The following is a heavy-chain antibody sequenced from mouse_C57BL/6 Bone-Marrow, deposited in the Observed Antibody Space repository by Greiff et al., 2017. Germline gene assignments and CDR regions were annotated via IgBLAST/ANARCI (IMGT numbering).Heavy chain of an antibody. J-gene: IGHJ2*01. CDR1: GYTFTDYE. D-gene: IGHD2-4*01. CDR3: TRDYEYDLYYFDY. Sequence: QVQLKESGAELVRPGASVTLSCKASGYTFTDYEMHWVKQTPVHGLEWIGAIDPETGGTAYNQKFKGKAILTADKSSSTAYMELRSLTSEDSAVYYCTRDYEYDLYYFDYWGQGTTLTVSS. CDR2: IDPETGGT. V-gene: IGHV1-15*01.